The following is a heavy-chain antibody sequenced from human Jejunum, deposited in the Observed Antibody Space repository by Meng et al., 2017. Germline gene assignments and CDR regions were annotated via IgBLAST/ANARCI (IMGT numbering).Heavy chain of an antibody. J-gene: IGHJ4*02. V-gene: IGHV4-39*07. D-gene: IGHD4-17*01. CDR1: GGSISSGGDY. CDR2: FHSSGNT. Sequence: LPEAGPGLLKPSETLSLTGAVSGGSISSGGDYGGWIRQSPGKGLEWIGSFHSSGNTYYTPSLKSRLTISLDTSKKQLSLKLSSVTAADTAVYYCARHGDYGNFDYWGQGTLVTVSS. CDR3: ARHGDYGNFDY.